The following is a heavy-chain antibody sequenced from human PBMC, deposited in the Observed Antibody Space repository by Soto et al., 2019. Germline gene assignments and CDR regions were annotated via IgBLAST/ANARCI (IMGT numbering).Heavy chain of an antibody. J-gene: IGHJ5*02. D-gene: IGHD5-12*01. Sequence: ASVKVSCKASGYNISSYDIIWVRQAAGQGLEWMGWMDPNSSHSHSVQNFRGRVILTTDTATNTAYMELGSLRSDDTAVYYCVRDASSGYRGWLDPWGQGTLVTVS. CDR1: GYNISSYD. V-gene: IGHV1-8*01. CDR3: VRDASSGYRGWLDP. CDR2: MDPNSSHS.